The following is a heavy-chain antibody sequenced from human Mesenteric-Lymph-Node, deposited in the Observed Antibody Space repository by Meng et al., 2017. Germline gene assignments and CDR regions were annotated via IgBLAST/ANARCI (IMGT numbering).Heavy chain of an antibody. CDR2: ISHGGST. CDR3: AAKAVAVPADS. Sequence: GSLRLSCTVSGASITSTYWWSWVRQPPGKGLEWIGEISHGGSTNYNPSLHGRVTISIDKSKNQFSLNLSSVTATDTAVYYCAAKAVAVPADSWGQGALVTVSS. V-gene: IGHV4-4*02. CDR1: GASITSTYW. D-gene: IGHD6-19*01. J-gene: IGHJ5*01.